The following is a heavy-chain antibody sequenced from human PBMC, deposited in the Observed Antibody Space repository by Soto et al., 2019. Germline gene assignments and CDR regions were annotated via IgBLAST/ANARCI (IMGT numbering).Heavy chain of an antibody. J-gene: IGHJ4*02. CDR1: GYTFTVYY. CDR3: QLGTSFDY. CDR2: IDPNTGAT. V-gene: IGHV1-2*02. Sequence: GASVKVSCKASGYTFTVYYIHWVRQARGQGLEWMGWIDPNTGATKYAQQFQGRVSMTSDTSVRTAYMELNSLKSDDTAVYYCQLGTSFDYWGQGSLVTVSS. D-gene: IGHD1-1*01.